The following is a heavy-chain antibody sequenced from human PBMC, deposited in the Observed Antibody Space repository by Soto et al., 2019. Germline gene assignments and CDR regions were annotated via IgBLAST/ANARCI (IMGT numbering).Heavy chain of an antibody. J-gene: IGHJ6*03. CDR1: GFTFSSYS. Sequence: GGSLRLSCAASGFTFSSYSMNWVRQAPGKGLEWVSSISSSSSYIYYADSVKGRFTISRDNAKNSLYLQMNSLRAEDMAVYYCARDGRAYCTNGVCYTSGRDYYYYMDVWGKGTTVTVSS. CDR2: ISSSSSYI. V-gene: IGHV3-21*01. CDR3: ARDGRAYCTNGVCYTSGRDYYYYMDV. D-gene: IGHD2-8*01.